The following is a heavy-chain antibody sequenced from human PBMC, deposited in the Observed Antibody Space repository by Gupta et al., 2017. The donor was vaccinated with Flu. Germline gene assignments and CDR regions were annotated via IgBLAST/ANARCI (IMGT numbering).Heavy chain of an antibody. D-gene: IGHD1-20*01. V-gene: IGHV3-30*18. J-gene: IGHJ4*02. Sequence: QVQLVDSGGGVVQPGGSLRISSAASGFTFSSYGMHWVRQTPVKGLEWVAVISDDGSNEWYADSVRGRFTISRDNSKNTLFLQMNSLRPEDTAVYYCAKGGRHNWNDDGDYWGQGTLVTVSS. CDR1: GFTFSSYG. CDR3: AKGGRHNWNDDGDY. CDR2: ISDDGSNE.